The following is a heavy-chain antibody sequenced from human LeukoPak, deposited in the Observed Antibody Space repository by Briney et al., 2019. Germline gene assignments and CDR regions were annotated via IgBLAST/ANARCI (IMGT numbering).Heavy chain of an antibody. J-gene: IGHJ3*02. Sequence: GGSLRLSCAASGFTFSSYWMSWGRQAPGGGREGGANIKQDGSEKYYVDSVKGRFTISRDNAKNSLYLQMNSLRAEDTAVYYCARVWGGYSSSWYLIWGQGTMVTVSS. V-gene: IGHV3-7*03. D-gene: IGHD6-13*01. CDR1: GFTFSSYW. CDR3: ARVWGGYSSSWYLI. CDR2: IKQDGSEK.